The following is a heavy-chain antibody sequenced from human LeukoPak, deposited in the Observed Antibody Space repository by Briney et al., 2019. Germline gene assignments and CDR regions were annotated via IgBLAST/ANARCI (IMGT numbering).Heavy chain of an antibody. CDR2: IYSGGST. CDR3: ARDESSKYYYYYGMDV. D-gene: IGHD6-13*01. Sequence: GSLRLSCAASGFTVSSNYMSWVRQAPGKGLEWVSVIYSGGSTYYADSVKGRFTISRDNSKNTLYLQMNSLRAEDTAVYYCARDESSKYYYYYGMDVWGQGTTVTVSS. V-gene: IGHV3-53*01. CDR1: GFTVSSNY. J-gene: IGHJ6*02.